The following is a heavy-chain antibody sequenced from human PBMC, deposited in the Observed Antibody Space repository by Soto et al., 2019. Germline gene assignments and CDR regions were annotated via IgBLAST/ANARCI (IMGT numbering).Heavy chain of an antibody. V-gene: IGHV3-30-3*01. CDR1: GLTFSSYA. CDR2: ISYDGSNK. CDR3: ARDQRADIVVVPAARDT. Sequence: GGSLRLSCAASGLTFSSYAMHWVRQAPGKGLEWVAVISYDGSNKYYADSVKGRFTISRDNSKNTLYLQTNSLSAEDTAVYYCARDQRADIVVVPAARDTWGQGTMVTVSS. D-gene: IGHD2-2*01. J-gene: IGHJ3*02.